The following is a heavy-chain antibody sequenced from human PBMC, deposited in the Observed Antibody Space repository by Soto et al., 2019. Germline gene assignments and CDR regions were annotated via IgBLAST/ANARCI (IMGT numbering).Heavy chain of an antibody. CDR1: GYSFTIYC. V-gene: IGHV5-51*01. J-gene: IGHJ3*02. D-gene: IGHD2-15*01. CDR2: IYPRDSDT. CDR3: ARLSCSGGSCYEVTAFDI. Sequence: GESLKISCKGSGYSFTIYCVGWVRQMLGKGLEWMGIIYPRDSDTRYSPSFQGQVTISANKSISTAYLQWSSLKASDTAMYYCARLSCSGGSCYEVTAFDIWGPGTMVTV.